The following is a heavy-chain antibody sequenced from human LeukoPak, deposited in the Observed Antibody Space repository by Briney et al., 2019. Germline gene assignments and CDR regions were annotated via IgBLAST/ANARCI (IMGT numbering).Heavy chain of an antibody. D-gene: IGHD2-21*02. CDR2: IFTDGSTT. CDR3: ARELPREVTLDY. Sequence: PGGPLRLSCVASEFNFFSYGMQWVRQAPGKGLVWVSGIFTDGSTTSYADSVKGRFTISRDNAKNTLNLEMKSLRVEDTAVYYCARELPREVTLDYWGQGTLVTDSP. CDR1: EFNFFSYG. J-gene: IGHJ4*01. V-gene: IGHV3-74*01.